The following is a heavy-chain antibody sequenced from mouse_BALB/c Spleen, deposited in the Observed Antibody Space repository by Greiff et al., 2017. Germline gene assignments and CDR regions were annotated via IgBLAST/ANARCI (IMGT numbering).Heavy chain of an antibody. CDR2: ISNGGGST. Sequence: EVNVVESGGGLVQPGGSLKLSCAASGFTFSSYTMSWVRQTPEKRLEWVAYISNGGGSTYYPDTVKGRFTISRDNAKNTLYLQMSSLKSEDTAMYYCARHLTGGYVDYWGQGTTLTVSS. CDR3: ARHLTGGYVDY. D-gene: IGHD4-1*01. CDR1: GFTFSSYT. V-gene: IGHV5-12-2*01. J-gene: IGHJ2*01.